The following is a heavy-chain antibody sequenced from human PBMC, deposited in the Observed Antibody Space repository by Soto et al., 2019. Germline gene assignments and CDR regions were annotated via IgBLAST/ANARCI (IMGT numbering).Heavy chain of an antibody. CDR2: ISAHNGNT. J-gene: IGHJ4*02. Sequence: QVHLVQSGAEVKKPGASVKVSCKGSGYAFTTYCTTWVRQAPGKGLEWMGWISAHNGNTNYAQKLQGRVTVTRYTSTSTAYMELSSLRSDDTAVYYCARGRYGDYWGQGALVTVSS. CDR1: GYAFTTYC. V-gene: IGHV1-18*01. D-gene: IGHD1-1*01. CDR3: ARGRYGDY.